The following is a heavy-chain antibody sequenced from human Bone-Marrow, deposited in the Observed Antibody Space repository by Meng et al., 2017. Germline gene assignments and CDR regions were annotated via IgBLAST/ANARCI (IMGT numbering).Heavy chain of an antibody. D-gene: IGHD1-20*01. CDR2: ISSSSSYI. CDR3: ARDSFYNWNDAGKFDY. J-gene: IGHJ4*02. CDR1: GFTFSSYS. V-gene: IGHV3-21*01. Sequence: GGSLRLSCAASGFTFSSYSMNWVRQAPGKGLEWVSSISSSSSYIYYADSVKGRFTISRDNAKNSLYLQMNSLRAEDTAVYYCARDSFYNWNDAGKFDYWGQGTLVTVSS.